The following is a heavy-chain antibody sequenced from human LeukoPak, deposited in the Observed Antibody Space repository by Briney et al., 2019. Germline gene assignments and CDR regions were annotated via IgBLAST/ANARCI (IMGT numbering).Heavy chain of an antibody. CDR2: MNPNSGNT. CDR1: GYTFTSYD. CDR3: ARDLASRVGILGAFDI. Sequence: GASVKVSCKASGYTFTSYDINWVRQATGQGLEWMGWMNPNSGNTGYAQKFQGRVTTTADKATSTAYMELRSLRSDDTAVYYCARDLASRVGILGAFDIWGQGTMVTVSS. D-gene: IGHD1-1*01. J-gene: IGHJ3*02. V-gene: IGHV1-8*01.